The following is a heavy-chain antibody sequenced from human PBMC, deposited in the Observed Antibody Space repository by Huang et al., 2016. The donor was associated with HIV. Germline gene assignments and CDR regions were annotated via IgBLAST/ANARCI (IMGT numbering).Heavy chain of an antibody. V-gene: IGHV5-51*01. CDR1: GYPFSNFW. D-gene: IGHD3-10*01. J-gene: IGHJ4*02. CDR2: IDGGDSDT. Sequence: EVHLVQSGAEVKKPGESLTISCQGSGYPFSNFWIGWVRPMPGGALEWTGIIDGGDSDTGYCPAFLGPVTISADKSISTAYLQWRRLRASDSAMYYCAKAIYVSGNIEFDFWGQGTLVTVSS. CDR3: AKAIYVSGNIEFDF.